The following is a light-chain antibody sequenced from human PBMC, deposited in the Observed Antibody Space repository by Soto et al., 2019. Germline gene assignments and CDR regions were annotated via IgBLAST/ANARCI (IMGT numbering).Light chain of an antibody. CDR1: SSNIGTNY. CDR3: AAWDDSLSGPLFV. CDR2: RSN. J-gene: IGLJ1*01. V-gene: IGLV1-47*01. Sequence: QSVLTQPPSASGTPGQRVTISCSGSSSNIGTNYVYWYQQLPGAAPKLLIYRSNQRPSGVPDRFSGSKSGTSASLAISGLRSEDEAYYYCAAWDDSLSGPLFVFGTGTKVTVL.